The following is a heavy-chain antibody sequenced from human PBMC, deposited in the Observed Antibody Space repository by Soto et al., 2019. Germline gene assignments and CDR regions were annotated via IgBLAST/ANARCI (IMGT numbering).Heavy chain of an antibody. D-gene: IGHD3-10*01. CDR2: IYHSGST. V-gene: IGHV4-4*02. CDR3: ARVNASGVNFDY. J-gene: IGHJ4*02. CDR1: GGSISSNNW. Sequence: PSETLSLTCAVSGGSISSNNWWSWVRQPPGKGLEWIGEIYHSGSTNYNPSLKSRVTISVDKSKNQFSLKLSSVTAADTAVYYCARVNASGVNFDYWGQGTLVTVSS.